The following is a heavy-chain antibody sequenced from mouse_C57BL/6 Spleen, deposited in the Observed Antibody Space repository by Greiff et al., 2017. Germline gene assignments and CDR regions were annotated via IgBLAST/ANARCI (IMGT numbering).Heavy chain of an antibody. Sequence: EVNVVESGGGLVKPGGSLKLSCAASGFTFSSYAMSWVRQTPEKRLEWVATISDGGSYTYYPDNVKGRFTISRDNAKNNLYLQMSHLKSEDTAMYYCARAEDYDYFDYWGQGTTLTVSS. CDR2: ISDGGSYT. CDR1: GFTFSSYA. CDR3: ARAEDYDYFDY. J-gene: IGHJ2*01. V-gene: IGHV5-4*03. D-gene: IGHD1-1*01.